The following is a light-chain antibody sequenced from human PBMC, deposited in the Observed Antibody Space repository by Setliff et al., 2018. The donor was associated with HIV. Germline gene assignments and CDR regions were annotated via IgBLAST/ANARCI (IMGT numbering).Light chain of an antibody. Sequence: DIVMTQSPDSLAVSLGERATINCKSSQSVLYSSNNKNYLAWYQQKPGQSPKLLIYWASTRVSGVPDRLSGGGSGTDFTLTITSLQAEDVAVYFCQQYYTIPPWTFGQGTKVDIK. CDR2: WAS. V-gene: IGKV4-1*01. J-gene: IGKJ1*01. CDR3: QQYYTIPPWT. CDR1: QSVLYSSNNKNY.